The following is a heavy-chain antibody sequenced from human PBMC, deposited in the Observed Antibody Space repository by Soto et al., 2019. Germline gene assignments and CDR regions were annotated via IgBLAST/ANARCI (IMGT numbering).Heavy chain of an antibody. CDR3: ARGRGNSAVITTFDY. V-gene: IGHV1-69*13. CDR1: GGVFSSFG. D-gene: IGHD3-16*01. CDR2: IIPIFGSA. Sequence: SVKVSCKSSGGVFSSFGLSWVRQAPGQGLEWMGGIIPIFGSANYAQKFQGRVTITADDSTSTVYMELSSLRSEDTALYYCARGRGNSAVITTFDYWGQGTLVTVSS. J-gene: IGHJ4*02.